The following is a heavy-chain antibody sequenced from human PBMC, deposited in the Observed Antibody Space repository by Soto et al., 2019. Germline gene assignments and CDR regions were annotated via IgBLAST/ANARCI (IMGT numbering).Heavy chain of an antibody. Sequence: QVQLVQSGAEVKKPGASVKVSCKASGYTFTSYGISWVRQAPGQGLEWMGWISAYNGNTNYAQKLQGRVTMTTDTSTSTAYMELRSVRSDDTAVYYCARDRRSGWDAYGGNIFDYWGQGTLVTVSS. V-gene: IGHV1-18*01. J-gene: IGHJ4*02. CDR1: GYTFTSYG. D-gene: IGHD6-19*01. CDR3: ARDRRSGWDAYGGNIFDY. CDR2: ISAYNGNT.